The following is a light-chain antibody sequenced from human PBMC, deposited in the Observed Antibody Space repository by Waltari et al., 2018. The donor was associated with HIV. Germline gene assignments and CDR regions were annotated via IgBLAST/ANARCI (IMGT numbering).Light chain of an antibody. CDR1: SSNIGSYT. CDR2: SNN. CDR3: AAWDDSLNGVV. J-gene: IGLJ2*01. Sequence: QSVLTQPPSASGTPGQRVTISCSGSSSNIGSYTVNWYQQLPGTAPKLLIYSNNPRPSGVPDRVAGSKSGASASLAISGLQSEDEADYYCAAWDDSLNGVVFGGGTKLTVL. V-gene: IGLV1-44*01.